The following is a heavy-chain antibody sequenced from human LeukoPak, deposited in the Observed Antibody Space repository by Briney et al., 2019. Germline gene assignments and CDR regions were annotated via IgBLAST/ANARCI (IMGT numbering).Heavy chain of an antibody. J-gene: IGHJ6*03. Sequence: GASVKVSCKASGGTFSSYAISWVRPAPGQGLEWMGGIIPIFGTANYAQKFQGRVTITADESTSTAYMELSSLRSEDTAVYYCARAPIVVVPATRHRNYYYYYMDVWGKGTTVTVSS. CDR1: GGTFSSYA. CDR2: IIPIFGTA. D-gene: IGHD2-2*01. V-gene: IGHV1-69*13. CDR3: ARAPIVVVPATRHRNYYYYYMDV.